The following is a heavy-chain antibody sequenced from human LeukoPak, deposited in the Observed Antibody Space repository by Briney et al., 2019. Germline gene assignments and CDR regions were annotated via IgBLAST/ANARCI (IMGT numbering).Heavy chain of an antibody. CDR3: AGRPDTAMVAIFDY. D-gene: IGHD5-18*01. CDR1: GYTFTGYY. CDR2: INPNSAGT. J-gene: IGHJ4*02. Sequence: VASVKVSCKASGYTFTGYYLHWVRQAPGQGLEWMGWINPNSAGTNYAQKFQGRVTMTGDTSISTAYMELSRLSSDDTAIYYCAGRPDTAMVAIFDYWGQGTLVTVSS. V-gene: IGHV1-2*02.